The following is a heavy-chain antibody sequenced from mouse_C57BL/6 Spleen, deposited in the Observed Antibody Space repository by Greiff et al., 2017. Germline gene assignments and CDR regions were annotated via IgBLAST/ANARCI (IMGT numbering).Heavy chain of an antibody. V-gene: IGHV14-2*01. J-gene: IGHJ4*01. Sequence: VQLQQSGAELVKPGASVKLSCTASGFNIKDYYMHWVKQRTEQGLEWIGRIDPEDGLNKYAPKFQGKATITADTSSNTAYLQFSSLTSEDTAVYYCARSYYGSSYYYAMDYWGQGTSVTVSS. CDR1: GFNIKDYY. CDR3: ARSYYGSSYYYAMDY. CDR2: IDPEDGLN. D-gene: IGHD1-1*01.